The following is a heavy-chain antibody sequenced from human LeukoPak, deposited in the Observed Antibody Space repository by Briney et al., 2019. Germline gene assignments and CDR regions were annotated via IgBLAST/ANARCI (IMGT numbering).Heavy chain of an antibody. CDR1: GLTFSTYW. CDR3: AGRIFDI. Sequence: WGSLRLSCAASGLTFSTYWMAWIRQAPGKGLEWVANIKEDGSEKYYVDSVKGRFTISRDNAKNSVFLQMSSLRVEDTAVYYCAGRIFDIWGQGTMVTVSS. J-gene: IGHJ3*02. D-gene: IGHD1-26*01. CDR2: IKEDGSEK. V-gene: IGHV3-7*01.